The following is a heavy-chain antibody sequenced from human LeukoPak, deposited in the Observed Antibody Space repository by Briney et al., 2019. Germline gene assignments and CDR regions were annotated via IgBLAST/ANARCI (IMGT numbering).Heavy chain of an antibody. D-gene: IGHD3-10*01. CDR3: ARSIYGSGSYYDAFDI. V-gene: IGHV3-21*01. CDR2: ISSSGGYI. CDR1: GLTVSSFG. Sequence: GRSLRLSWAPSGLTVSSFGMNSVRQAAGKGLEWVSSISSSGGYIYYADSVKGRFTISRDNAKHSLYLQMNSLRAEDTAVYYCARSIYGSGSYYDAFDIWGQGTMVTVSS. J-gene: IGHJ3*02.